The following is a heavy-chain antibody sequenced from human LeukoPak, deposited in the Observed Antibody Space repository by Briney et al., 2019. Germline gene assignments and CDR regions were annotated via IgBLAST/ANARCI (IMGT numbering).Heavy chain of an antibody. D-gene: IGHD6-19*01. CDR3: AKRGSNGSGWYYFDY. J-gene: IGHJ4*02. V-gene: IGHV3-30*02. Sequence: PGGSLRLSCAASGFTFSSYGMRWVRQAPGKGLEWVAFIRYDGSNKYYADSVKGRFTISRDNSKNTLYLQMNSLRAEDTAVYYCAKRGSNGSGWYYFDYWGQGTLVTVSS. CDR1: GFTFSSYG. CDR2: IRYDGSNK.